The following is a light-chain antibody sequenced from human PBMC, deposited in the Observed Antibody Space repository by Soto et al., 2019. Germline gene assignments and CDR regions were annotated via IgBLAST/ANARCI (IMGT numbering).Light chain of an antibody. J-gene: IGKJ1*01. CDR1: HSVSSSY. CDR2: GAS. Sequence: EIVLTQTPGTLSLSPGERATLACRASHSVSSSYLAWYQQKPGQAPRLLVYGASNRATGIPARFSGSGSGTDFTLTISSLEPEAFAVYYCQQRSNWPPITFGQGTKVEIK. CDR3: QQRSNWPPIT. V-gene: IGKV3D-20*02.